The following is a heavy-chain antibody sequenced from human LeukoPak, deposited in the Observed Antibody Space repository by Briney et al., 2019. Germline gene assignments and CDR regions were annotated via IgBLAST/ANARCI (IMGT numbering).Heavy chain of an antibody. J-gene: IGHJ4*02. Sequence: GGSLRLSCAASGFTFSSYAMSWVRQAPGKGLEWVSAISGSGGSTYYADSVKGRFTISRDNSKNTLYLQMNSLRAGDTAVYYCAKDLGPRSFIVVVPAAITFDYWGQGTLVTVSS. D-gene: IGHD2-2*01. CDR3: AKDLGPRSFIVVVPAAITFDY. CDR2: ISGSGGST. V-gene: IGHV3-23*01. CDR1: GFTFSSYA.